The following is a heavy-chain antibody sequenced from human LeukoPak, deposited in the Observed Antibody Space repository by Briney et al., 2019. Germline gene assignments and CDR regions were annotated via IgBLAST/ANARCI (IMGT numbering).Heavy chain of an antibody. CDR1: GFTFTTYW. V-gene: IGHV3-7*03. J-gene: IGHJ6*04. Sequence: GGSLRLSCAASGFTFTTYWMNWVRQAPGKGLEWVANIKQDGSEKYYVDSGKGRFTISRDNAKNSLYLQMNSLRAEDTAVYYCARDVRRGMDVWGKGTTVTVSS. D-gene: IGHD3-10*02. CDR3: ARDVRRGMDV. CDR2: IKQDGSEK.